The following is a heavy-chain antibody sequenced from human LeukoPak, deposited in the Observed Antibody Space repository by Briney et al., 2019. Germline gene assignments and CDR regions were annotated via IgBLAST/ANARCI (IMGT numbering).Heavy chain of an antibody. V-gene: IGHV3-30-3*01. J-gene: IGHJ4*02. CDR1: GFTFSSYA. Sequence: GGSLRLSCAASGFTFSSYAMHWVRQAPGKGLEWVAVISYDGTNKYYADSVKGRFTISRDNSKNTLYLQMNSLRAEDTAVYCCARGHDYGNYWGQGTLVTVSS. D-gene: IGHD4-17*01. CDR3: ARGHDYGNY. CDR2: ISYDGTNK.